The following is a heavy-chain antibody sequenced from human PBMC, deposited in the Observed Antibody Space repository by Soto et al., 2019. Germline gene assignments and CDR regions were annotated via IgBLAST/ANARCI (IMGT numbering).Heavy chain of an antibody. J-gene: IGHJ4*02. V-gene: IGHV3-30-3*01. Sequence: QVQLVESGGGVVQPGRSLRLSCAASGFTFSSYAMHWVRQAPGKGLEWVAVISYDGSNKYYADSVKGRFTISRDTSKNTLYLQMNSLRAEDTAVYYCARDGAMHWGQGTLVTVSS. CDR2: ISYDGSNK. D-gene: IGHD2-2*01. CDR3: ARDGAMH. CDR1: GFTFSSYA.